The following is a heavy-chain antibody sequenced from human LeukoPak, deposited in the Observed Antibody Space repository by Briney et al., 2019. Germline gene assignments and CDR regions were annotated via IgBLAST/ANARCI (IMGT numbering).Heavy chain of an antibody. CDR2: IYPGDSDT. J-gene: IGHJ6*02. CDR3: ARLSMVRGVIIAYYYGMDV. D-gene: IGHD3-10*01. V-gene: IGHV5-51*01. Sequence: GESLRISCKGSGYSFTSYWIGWVRQMPGKGLEWMGIIYPGDSDTRYSPSFQGQATISADKSISTAYLQWSSLKASDTAMYYCARLSMVRGVIIAYYYGMDVWGQGTTVTVSS. CDR1: GYSFTSYW.